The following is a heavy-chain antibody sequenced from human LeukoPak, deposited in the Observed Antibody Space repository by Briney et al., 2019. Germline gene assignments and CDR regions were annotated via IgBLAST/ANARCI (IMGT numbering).Heavy chain of an antibody. J-gene: IGHJ2*01. Sequence: ASVKVSCKASGYTFTGYYMHWVRQAPGQGLEWMGWINPNSGGTNYAQKFQGRVTITADKSTSTAYMELSSLRSEDTAVYYCARDQVVAGSDWYFDLWGRGTLVTVSS. CDR1: GYTFTGYY. D-gene: IGHD2-15*01. CDR2: INPNSGGT. CDR3: ARDQVVAGSDWYFDL. V-gene: IGHV1-2*02.